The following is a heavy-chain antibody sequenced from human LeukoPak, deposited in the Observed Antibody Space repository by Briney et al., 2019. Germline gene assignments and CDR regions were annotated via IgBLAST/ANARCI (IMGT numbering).Heavy chain of an antibody. CDR1: GFTFSSYA. CDR3: AKDITLFGVATFDY. V-gene: IGHV3-23*01. CDR2: ISGSGAST. Sequence: PGGSLRLSCVASGFTFSSYAMSWVRQAPGRGLEWVSAISGSGASTYYSDSVKGRFTISRDNFENTLYLQMNSLRAEDTAVYCCAKDITLFGVATFDYWGQGTLVTVSS. D-gene: IGHD3-3*01. J-gene: IGHJ4*02.